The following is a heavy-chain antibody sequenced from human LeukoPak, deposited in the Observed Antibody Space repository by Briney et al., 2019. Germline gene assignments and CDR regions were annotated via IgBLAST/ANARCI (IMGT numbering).Heavy chain of an antibody. J-gene: IGHJ3*02. V-gene: IGHV4-59*01. Sequence: SETLSLTCTVSDTSINTYYWSWIRQPPGKGLEWIGYIYNSGRTNYNPSLKSRVTISVDTSKKKFSLKLSSVTAADTAVYYCAGIVGPRHDAFDIWGQGTMVIVSS. CDR1: DTSINTYY. CDR3: AGIVGPRHDAFDI. D-gene: IGHD1-26*01. CDR2: IYNSGRT.